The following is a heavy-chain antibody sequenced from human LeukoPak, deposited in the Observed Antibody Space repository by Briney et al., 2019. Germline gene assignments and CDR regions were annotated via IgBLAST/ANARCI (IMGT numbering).Heavy chain of an antibody. CDR1: GGSISSYY. V-gene: IGHV4-59*12. CDR3: AGERGEEYSSGWYKTNYLYN. CDR2: IYYSGST. J-gene: IGHJ4*02. Sequence: SETLSLTCTVSGGSISSYYWSWIRQPPGKGLEWIGYIYYSGSTNYNPSLKSRVTISADMSKNQISLKLTSVTGADTAVYYCAGERGEEYSSGWYKTNYLYNWGQGIRVTVSS. D-gene: IGHD6-19*01.